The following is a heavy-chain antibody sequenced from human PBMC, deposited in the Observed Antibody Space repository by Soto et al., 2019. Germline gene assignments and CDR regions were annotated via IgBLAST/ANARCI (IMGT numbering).Heavy chain of an antibody. V-gene: IGHV1-69*01. D-gene: IGHD3-22*01. Sequence: EQLVQSGAEVKKPGSSVKVSCKASGGTFSSYAISWVRQAPGQGLEWMGGIIPIFGTANYAQKFQGRVTITTDESTSTAYLELSSLRSEDTAVYYCASNARRYYYDSSGYLLPHWGQGTLVTVSS. J-gene: IGHJ1*01. CDR3: ASNARRYYYDSSGYLLPH. CDR1: GGTFSSYA. CDR2: IIPIFGTA.